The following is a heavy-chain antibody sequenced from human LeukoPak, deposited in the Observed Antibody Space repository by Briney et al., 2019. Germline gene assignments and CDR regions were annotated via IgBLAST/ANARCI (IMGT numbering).Heavy chain of an antibody. CDR3: AKDGARFLEWLPPDY. D-gene: IGHD3-3*01. Sequence: GGSLRLSCAASGFTVSSNYMSWVRQAPGKGLEWVSVIYSGGSTYYADSVKGRFTISRDNSKNTLYPQMNSLRAEDTAVYYCAKDGARFLEWLPPDYWGQGTLVTVSS. CDR1: GFTVSSNY. V-gene: IGHV3-53*01. CDR2: IYSGGST. J-gene: IGHJ4*02.